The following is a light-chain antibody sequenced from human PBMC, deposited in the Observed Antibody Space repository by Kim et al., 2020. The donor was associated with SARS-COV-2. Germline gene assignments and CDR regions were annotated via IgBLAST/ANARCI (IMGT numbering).Light chain of an antibody. CDR2: DRP. V-gene: IGKV3-15*01. J-gene: IGKJ1*01. CDR1: QSVGSN. Sequence: SPGERATLSCRASQSVGSNVAWYHHNPGEAARRLIYDRPTSGTGSPAIFSSRGWGTEFIHPISSLQSPDLAVLHCQQYDDWPPWGFGQGTKVDIK. CDR3: QQYDDWPPWG.